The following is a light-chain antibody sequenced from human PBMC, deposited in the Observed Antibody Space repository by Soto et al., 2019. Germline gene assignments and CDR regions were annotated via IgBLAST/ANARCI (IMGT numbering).Light chain of an antibody. CDR1: QNINTY. CDR2: DAA. Sequence: DIQMTQSPYSLSAAVGDRVTIACRASQNINTYLNWYQQKPGKAPKLLIFDAASLQSGVPSRFSGGGSRTDFTLTITSLQPEDFATYYCQHSYSTPYTFGQGTNLDIK. V-gene: IGKV1-39*01. CDR3: QHSYSTPYT. J-gene: IGKJ2*01.